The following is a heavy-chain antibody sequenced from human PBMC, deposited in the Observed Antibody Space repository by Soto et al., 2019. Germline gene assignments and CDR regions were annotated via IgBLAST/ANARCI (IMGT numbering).Heavy chain of an antibody. CDR3: ARDGGGYCSSTSCYARGAY. CDR1: GGTFSSYA. J-gene: IGHJ4*02. D-gene: IGHD2-2*01. CDR2: IIPIFGTA. V-gene: IGHV1-69*01. Sequence: QVQLVQSGAEVKKPGSSVKVSCKASGGTFSSYAISWERQAPGQGLEWMGGIIPIFGTANYAQKFQGRVTITADESTSTAYMELSSLRSEDTAVYYCARDGGGYCSSTSCYARGAYWGQGTLVTVSS.